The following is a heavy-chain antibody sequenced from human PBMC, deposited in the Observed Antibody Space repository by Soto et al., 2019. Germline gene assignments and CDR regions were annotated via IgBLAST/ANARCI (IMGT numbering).Heavy chain of an antibody. CDR3: VGSGYLHKNWFDP. J-gene: IGHJ5*02. CDR1: GGSISSYY. CDR2: IYTSGST. Sequence: SETLSLTCTVSGGSISSYYWSWIRQPAGKGLEWIGRIYTSGSTNYNPSLKSRVTMSVDTSKNQFSLKLSSVTAADTAVYYCVGSGYLHKNWFDPWGQGTLVTVSS. D-gene: IGHD3-22*01. V-gene: IGHV4-4*07.